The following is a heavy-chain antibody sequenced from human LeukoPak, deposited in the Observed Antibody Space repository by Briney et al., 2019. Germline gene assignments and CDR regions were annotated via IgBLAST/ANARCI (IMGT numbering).Heavy chain of an antibody. CDR2: INPNSGGT. CDR1: GYTFTGYY. J-gene: IGHJ4*02. CDR3: ASSATKTSCYTCSGFDY. D-gene: IGHD2-2*02. Sequence: ASVKVSCKASGYTFTGYYMHWVRQAPGQGLEWMGWINPNSGGTNYAQKFQGRVTMTRDTSISTAYMELSRLRSDDTAVYYCASSATKTSCYTCSGFDYWGQGTLVTVSS. V-gene: IGHV1-2*02.